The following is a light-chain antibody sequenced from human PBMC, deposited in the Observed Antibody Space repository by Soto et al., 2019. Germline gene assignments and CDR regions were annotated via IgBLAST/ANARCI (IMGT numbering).Light chain of an antibody. J-gene: IGKJ2*01. CDR2: GAS. V-gene: IGKV3-20*01. CDR3: QQYGSSPSMYT. CDR1: QSVSSSY. Sequence: EIVLTQSPGTLSLSPGERATLSCRASQSVSSSYLAWYQQKPGQAPRLLIYGASSRATGIPDRFSGSGSGTDFTLTISRLEPEDFEVYYCQQYGSSPSMYTFGPGTKLEIK.